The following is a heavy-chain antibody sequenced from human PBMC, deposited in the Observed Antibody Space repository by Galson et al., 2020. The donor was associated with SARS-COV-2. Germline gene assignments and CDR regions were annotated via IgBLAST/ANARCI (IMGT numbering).Heavy chain of an antibody. V-gene: IGHV5-51*01. D-gene: IGHD4-17*01. Sequence: GESLKISCKGSGYSFTSYWIGWVRQMPGKGLEWMGIIYPGDSDTRYSPSFQGQVTISADKSISTAYLQWSSLKASDTALYYCARQINYGGNPTEYLHQWGQGTLVTVSS. J-gene: IGHJ1*01. CDR2: IYPGDSDT. CDR1: GYSFTSYW. CDR3: ARQINYGGNPTEYLHQ.